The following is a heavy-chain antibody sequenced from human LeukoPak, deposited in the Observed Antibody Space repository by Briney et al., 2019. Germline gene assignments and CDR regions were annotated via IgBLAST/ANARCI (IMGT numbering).Heavy chain of an antibody. J-gene: IGHJ4*02. CDR2: ISGSGGST. CDR3: ARADMYYDSSGYLLDY. D-gene: IGHD3-22*01. Sequence: GGSLRLSCAASGFTFSSYAMSWVRQAPGKGLEWVSAISGSGGSTYYADSVKGRFTISRDNSKNTLYLQMNSLRAEDTAVYYCARADMYYDSSGYLLDYWGQGTLVTVSS. V-gene: IGHV3-23*01. CDR1: GFTFSSYA.